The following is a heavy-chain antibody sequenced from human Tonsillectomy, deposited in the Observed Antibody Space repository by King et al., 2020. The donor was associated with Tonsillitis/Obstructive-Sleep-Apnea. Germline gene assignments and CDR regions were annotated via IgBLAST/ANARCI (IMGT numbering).Heavy chain of an antibody. V-gene: IGHV4-59*01. Sequence: VQLQESGPGLVKPSETLSLTCTVSGGSISSYYWSWIRQPPGKELEWIGYIYYSGSANYNPSLKSRVTMSVDRPKNQFSLKLSSVTAADTAVYYCARDMVLEAGGDAFDIWGQGTMVTVSS. J-gene: IGHJ3*02. D-gene: IGHD2-8*01. CDR3: ARDMVLEAGGDAFDI. CDR2: IYYSGSA. CDR1: GGSISSYY.